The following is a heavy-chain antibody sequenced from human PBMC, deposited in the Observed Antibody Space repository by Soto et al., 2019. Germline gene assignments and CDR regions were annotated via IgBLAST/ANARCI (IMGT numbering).Heavy chain of an antibody. V-gene: IGHV3-23*01. D-gene: IGHD3-10*01. J-gene: IGHJ4*02. CDR3: ANEAVNYYGSGSYSKTFGY. CDR1: GFTFSSYA. CDR2: ISGSGGST. Sequence: GESLKISCAASGFTFSSYAMSWVRQAPGKGLEWVSAISGSGGSTYYADSVKGRFTISRDNSKNTRYLQMNSLRAEDTAVYYCANEAVNYYGSGSYSKTFGYWGQGTLVTVSS.